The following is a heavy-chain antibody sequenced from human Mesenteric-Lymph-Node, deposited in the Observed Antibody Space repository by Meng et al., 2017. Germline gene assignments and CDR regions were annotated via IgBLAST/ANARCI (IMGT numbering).Heavy chain of an antibody. D-gene: IGHD3-9*01. Sequence: SETLSLTCTVSGGSVSSGSYYWSWIRQPPGKGLEWIGYIYYSGSTNYNPSLKSRVTISVDTSKNQFSLKLSSVTAADTAVYYCARTVLRYFDWLSPPLIYYFDYWGQGTLVTVSS. J-gene: IGHJ4*02. CDR1: GGSVSSGSYY. CDR2: IYYSGST. V-gene: IGHV4-61*01. CDR3: ARTVLRYFDWLSPPLIYYFDY.